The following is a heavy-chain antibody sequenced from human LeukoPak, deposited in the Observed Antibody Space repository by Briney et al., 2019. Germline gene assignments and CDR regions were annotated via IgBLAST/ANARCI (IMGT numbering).Heavy chain of an antibody. Sequence: SETLSLTCTVSGGSISSSSYFWGWIRQPPGKGLEWLGSIYYSGHTYHNPSLESRVIISVDRSKNQFSLKMSSVTAADTAVYYCARHCSDGSCYSGLDYWGQGTLVTVSS. J-gene: IGHJ4*02. V-gene: IGHV4-39*01. D-gene: IGHD2-15*01. CDR2: IYYSGHT. CDR1: GGSISSSSYF. CDR3: ARHCSDGSCYSGLDY.